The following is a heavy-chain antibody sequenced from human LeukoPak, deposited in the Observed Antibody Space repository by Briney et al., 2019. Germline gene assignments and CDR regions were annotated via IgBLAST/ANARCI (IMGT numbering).Heavy chain of an antibody. Sequence: ASVEVSCKASGYTFTGYYMHWVRQAPGQGLEWMGWINPDSGGTNYAQKFQGRVTMTRDTSISTAYMELSRLRSDDTAVYYCARELMYCSSTSCPYYFDYWGQGTLVTVSS. J-gene: IGHJ4*02. V-gene: IGHV1-2*02. CDR1: GYTFTGYY. D-gene: IGHD2-2*01. CDR2: INPDSGGT. CDR3: ARELMYCSSTSCPYYFDY.